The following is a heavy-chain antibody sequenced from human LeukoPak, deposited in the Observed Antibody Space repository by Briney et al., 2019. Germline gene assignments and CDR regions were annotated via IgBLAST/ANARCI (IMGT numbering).Heavy chain of an antibody. D-gene: IGHD6-19*01. J-gene: IGHJ4*02. CDR1: GVSVSGYY. CDR3: ARTDSSGWSIYFDY. Sequence: PSETLSLTCSVSGVSVSGYYWSWIRQPAGKGLEWIGRIYTSGSTKYNPSLKSRVTISADKSKNQFSLKLSSVTAADTAVYYCARTDSSGWSIYFDYWGQGTLVSVSS. CDR2: IYTSGST. V-gene: IGHV4-4*07.